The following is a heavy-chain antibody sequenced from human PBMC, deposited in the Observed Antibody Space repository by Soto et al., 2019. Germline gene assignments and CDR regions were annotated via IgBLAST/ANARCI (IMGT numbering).Heavy chain of an antibody. CDR2: TYYRSKWYN. CDR1: GDSVSSNSAA. D-gene: IGHD3-3*01. CDR3: ARTPPHEVYSDFWSPDYYGMDV. V-gene: IGHV6-1*01. J-gene: IGHJ6*02. Sequence: PSQTLSLTCAISGDSVSSNSAAWNWIRQSPSRGLEWLGRTYYRSKWYNDYAVSVKSRITINPDTSKNQFSLQLNSVTPEDTAVYYCARTPPHEVYSDFWSPDYYGMDVWGQGTTVTVSS.